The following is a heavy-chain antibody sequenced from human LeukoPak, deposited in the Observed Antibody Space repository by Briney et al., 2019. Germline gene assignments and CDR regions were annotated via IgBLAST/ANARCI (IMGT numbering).Heavy chain of an antibody. D-gene: IGHD5-12*01. CDR3: ATHSATGYVFDYFDF. CDR1: GYTFTCYY. J-gene: IGHJ4*02. V-gene: IGHV1-2*02. Sequence: ASVKVSCKASGYTFTCYYMHWVRQAPGQGLEWMGWINPNSGGTNYAQKFQGRVTMPRDTSISTAYMELSSLRSDDTAVYYCATHSATGYVFDYFDFWGQGTQVIVSS. CDR2: INPNSGGT.